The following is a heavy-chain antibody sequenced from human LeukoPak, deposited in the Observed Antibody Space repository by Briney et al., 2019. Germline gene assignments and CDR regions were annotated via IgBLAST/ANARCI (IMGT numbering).Heavy chain of an antibody. CDR3: AREGQVGELSVIDAFDI. J-gene: IGHJ3*02. D-gene: IGHD3-10*01. V-gene: IGHV4-61*02. CDR1: GGSISSGSYY. Sequence: PSQTLSLTCTVSGGSISSGSYYWRWIRQPAGKGLEWIGRIYTSGSTNYNPSLKSRVTISVDTSKNQFSLKLSSVTAADTAVYYWAREGQVGELSVIDAFDIWGQGTMVTVSS. CDR2: IYTSGST.